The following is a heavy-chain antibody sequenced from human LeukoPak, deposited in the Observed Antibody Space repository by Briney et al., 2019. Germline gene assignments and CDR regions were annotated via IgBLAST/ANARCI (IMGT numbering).Heavy chain of an antibody. CDR3: AREDNWNRNAFDI. J-gene: IGHJ3*02. CDR1: GYTFTGYY. CDR2: INPNSGGT. V-gene: IGHV1-2*02. D-gene: IGHD1-20*01. Sequence: ASVKVSCKASGYTFTGYYMHWLRQARGQGLEWMGWINPNSGGTNYAQKFQGRVTMTRDTSISTAYMELSRLRSDDTAVYYCAREDNWNRNAFDIWGQGTMVTVSS.